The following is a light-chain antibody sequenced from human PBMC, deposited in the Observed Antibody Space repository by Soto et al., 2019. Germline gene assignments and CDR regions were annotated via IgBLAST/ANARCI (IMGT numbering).Light chain of an antibody. J-gene: IGKJ2*01. CDR1: QNIRTY. CDR3: QQDHSTPYT. CDR2: SAS. V-gene: IGKV1-39*01. Sequence: DIQMTQSPYSLSASVGDSVTITCRASQNIRTYLNWYQQKPGRAPKLLIHSASALPSGVPSRFSGSGSGTEFTLTMSGLQPEDFATYYCQQDHSTPYTFGQGTKVDIK.